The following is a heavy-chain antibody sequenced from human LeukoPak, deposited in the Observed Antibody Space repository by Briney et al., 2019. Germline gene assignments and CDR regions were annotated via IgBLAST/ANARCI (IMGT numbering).Heavy chain of an antibody. CDR1: GFTFSSYE. CDR3: ARAGAYYYDSSGYSYFDY. J-gene: IGHJ4*02. Sequence: PGGSLRLSCAASGFTFSSYEMNWVRQAPGKCLEWVSYISSSGTTIYYADSVKGRFTISRDNAKNSLYQQMNSLRAEDTAVYYCARAGAYYYDSSGYSYFDYWGQGTLVTVSS. CDR2: ISSSGTTI. D-gene: IGHD3-22*01. V-gene: IGHV3-48*03.